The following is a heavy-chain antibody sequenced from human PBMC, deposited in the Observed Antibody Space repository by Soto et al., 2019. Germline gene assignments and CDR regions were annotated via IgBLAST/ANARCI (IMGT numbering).Heavy chain of an antibody. D-gene: IGHD1-26*01. J-gene: IGHJ4*02. Sequence: SETLSLTCTVSGGSISSSSYYWGWIRQPPGKGLEWIGSIYYSGSTYYNPSLKSRVTISVDTSKNQFSLKLSSVTAADTAVYYCARARSVGASHYFDYWGQGTLVTVSS. CDR1: GGSISSSSYY. CDR2: IYYSGST. V-gene: IGHV4-39*01. CDR3: ARARSVGASHYFDY.